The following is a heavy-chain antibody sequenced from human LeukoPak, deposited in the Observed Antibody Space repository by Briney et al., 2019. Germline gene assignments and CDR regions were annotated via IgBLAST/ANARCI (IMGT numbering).Heavy chain of an antibody. CDR2: IYYSGST. V-gene: IGHV4-59*01. D-gene: IGHD2-8*01. CDR3: GGGGGRCSIRGLPYGMDV. Sequence: SGTLSLTCTASGGSISSYYLSWIRQAPGKGLEWISYIYYSGSTNYNASLKSRVTISIHKSKNKLSLKLSSVTAEDTAVYYCGGGGGRCSIRGLPYGMDVWAQGTTVRVS. CDR1: GGSISSYY. J-gene: IGHJ6*01.